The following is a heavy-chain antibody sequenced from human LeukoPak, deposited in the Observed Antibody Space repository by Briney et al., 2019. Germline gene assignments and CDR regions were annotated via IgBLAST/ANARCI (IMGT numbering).Heavy chain of an antibody. J-gene: IGHJ5*02. CDR3: ARRWYSSGWYDWFDP. CDR1: GYTFTSYG. V-gene: IGHV1-18*01. D-gene: IGHD6-19*01. Sequence: ASVKVSCKASGYTFTSYGISWVRQAPGQGLEWMGWISAYNGNTNYAQKLQGRVTMTTDTSTSTAYMELRSLRSDDTAVYYCARRWYSSGWYDWFDPWGQGTLVTVSS. CDR2: ISAYNGNT.